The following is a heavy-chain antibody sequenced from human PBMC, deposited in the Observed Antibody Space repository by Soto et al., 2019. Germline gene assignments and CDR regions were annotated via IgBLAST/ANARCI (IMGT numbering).Heavy chain of an antibody. CDR2: ISSSSSYI. CDR3: AREGCSSTCCYDY. D-gene: IGHD2-2*01. V-gene: IGHV3-21*01. CDR1: GFTFSSYS. J-gene: IGHJ4*02. Sequence: EVQLVESGGGLVKPGGSLRLSCAASGFTFSSYSMNWVRQAPGKGLEWVSSISSSSSYIYYADSVKGRFTISRDNAKNSLYLQMNSLRAEDTAVYYCAREGCSSTCCYDYWGQGTLVTVSS.